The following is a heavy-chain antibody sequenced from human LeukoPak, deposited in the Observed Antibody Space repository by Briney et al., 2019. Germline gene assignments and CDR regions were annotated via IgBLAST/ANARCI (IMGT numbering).Heavy chain of an antibody. CDR2: INNSSSYI. V-gene: IGHV3-21*01. CDR3: ARGGRVRGVIGYYYGMDV. Sequence: PGGSLRLFCAASGFIYSIYSMKGLRQAPGKGLEWVSSINNSSSYIDYADTVKGRVTIARDNAKNSLYLQMNRRRAEDTAVYYCARGGRVRGVIGYYYGMDVWGQGTTVTVSS. CDR1: GFIYSIYS. J-gene: IGHJ6*02. D-gene: IGHD3-10*01.